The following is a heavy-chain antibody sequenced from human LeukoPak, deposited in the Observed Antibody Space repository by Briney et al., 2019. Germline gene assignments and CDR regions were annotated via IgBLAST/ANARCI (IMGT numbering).Heavy chain of an antibody. CDR3: AGGGASSIPLDY. Sequence: PSETLSLTCTVSGGSIGGNSYWSWIRQPPGKGPEWIGHISNSGSTYYSPSLSSRVTISLDTPKNQFSLKLRSVTAADTAVYYCAGGGASSIPLDYWGRGTLVTVSS. J-gene: IGHJ4*02. V-gene: IGHV4-61*01. D-gene: IGHD1-26*01. CDR2: ISNSGST. CDR1: GGSIGGNSY.